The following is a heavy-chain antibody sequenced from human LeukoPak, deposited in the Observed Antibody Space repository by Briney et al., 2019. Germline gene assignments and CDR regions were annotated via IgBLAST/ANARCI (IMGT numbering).Heavy chain of an antibody. CDR3: ASSFPQGTHYCSGGSCYGY. D-gene: IGHD2-15*01. Sequence: ASVEASCKASGYTFTGYYMHWVRQAPGQGLEWMGWINPNSGGTNYAQKFQGRVTMTRDTSISTAYMELSRLRSDDTAVYYCASSFPQGTHYCSGGSCYGYWGQGTLVTVSS. J-gene: IGHJ4*02. CDR2: INPNSGGT. V-gene: IGHV1-2*02. CDR1: GYTFTGYY.